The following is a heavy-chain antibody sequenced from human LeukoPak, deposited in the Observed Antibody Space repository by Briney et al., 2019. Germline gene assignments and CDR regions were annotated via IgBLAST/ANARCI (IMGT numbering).Heavy chain of an antibody. D-gene: IGHD6-13*01. V-gene: IGHV4-39*01. J-gene: IGHJ5*02. Sequence: SETLSLTCTVSGGSISSGDYYWSWIRQPPGKGLEWIGSIYYSGSTYYNPSLKSRVTISVDTSKNQFSLKLSSVTAADTAVYYCAETGYSSSGEFDPWGQGTLVTVSS. CDR1: GGSISSGDYY. CDR2: IYYSGST. CDR3: AETGYSSSGEFDP.